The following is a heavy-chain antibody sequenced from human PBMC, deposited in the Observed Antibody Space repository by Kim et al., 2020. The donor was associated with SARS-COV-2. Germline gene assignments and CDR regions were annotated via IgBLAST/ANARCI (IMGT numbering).Heavy chain of an antibody. V-gene: IGHV5-10-1*01. D-gene: IGHD3-10*01. CDR1: GYSFTTYW. CDR3: ARHAMSRYYYGSGSYYNWFDP. CDR2: IDPSDSYT. Sequence: GESLKISCKGSGYSFTTYWISWVRQMPGKGLAWMGRIDPSDSYTNYSPSFQGHVTISADKSISTAYLQWSSLKASDTAMYYCARHAMSRYYYGSGSYYNWFDPWGQGTLVTVAS. J-gene: IGHJ5*02.